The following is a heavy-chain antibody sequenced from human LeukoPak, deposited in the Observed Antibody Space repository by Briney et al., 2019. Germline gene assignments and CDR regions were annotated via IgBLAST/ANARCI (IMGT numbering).Heavy chain of an antibody. V-gene: IGHV3-48*04. CDR2: VGISSGNT. CDR3: ARDHNYAFDN. CDR1: GFTFSDYS. Sequence: EGSLRLSCAASGFTFSDYSMNWVRQAPGKGLEWISYVGISSGNTKYADSVKGRFTISGDSARNSLYLQMSSLRVEDTAVYYCARDHNYAFDNWGQGTLVTVSS. J-gene: IGHJ4*02. D-gene: IGHD1-1*01.